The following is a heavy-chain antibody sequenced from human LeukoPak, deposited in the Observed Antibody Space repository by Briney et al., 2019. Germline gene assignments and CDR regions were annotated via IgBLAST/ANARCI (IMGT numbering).Heavy chain of an antibody. Sequence: SETLSLTCTVSGGSISSYYWGWIRQPPGKGLEWIGSIYYSGSTYYNPSLKSRVTISVDTSKNQFSLKLSSVTAAGTAVYYCASIPSYSGARSAFDIWGQGTMVTVSS. CDR1: GGSISSYY. J-gene: IGHJ3*02. CDR2: IYYSGST. CDR3: ASIPSYSGARSAFDI. D-gene: IGHD4-11*01. V-gene: IGHV4-39*01.